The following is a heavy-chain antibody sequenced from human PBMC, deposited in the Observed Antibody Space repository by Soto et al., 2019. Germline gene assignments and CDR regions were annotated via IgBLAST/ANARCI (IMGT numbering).Heavy chain of an antibody. CDR2: ISFDGNNK. J-gene: IGHJ3*01. D-gene: IGHD6-19*01. Sequence: QVQLVESGGGVVQPGRSLRLSWVGSGFSFSNYGMHWVRQAPGKGLEWVALISFDGNNKYYGDSVKGRFTISRDNSKNTLFVEMKSLRVEDTALYYCAKDSGSGWYEGGSDVWGQGTMVTVSS. V-gene: IGHV3-30*18. CDR3: AKDSGSGWYEGGSDV. CDR1: GFSFSNYG.